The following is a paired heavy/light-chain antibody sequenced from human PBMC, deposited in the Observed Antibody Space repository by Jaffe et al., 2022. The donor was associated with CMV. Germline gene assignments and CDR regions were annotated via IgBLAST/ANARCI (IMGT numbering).Heavy chain of an antibody. CDR3: ARAYCGGDCYWPALETNYFDY. CDR2: INPSGTSTST. Sequence: QVQLVQSGAEVKAPGASVKVSCKASGYTFTNYYVHWVRQAPGQGLEWMGLINPSGTSTSTSYAQKFEGRVTMTRDTSTTTVYMELSSLISEDTAVYYCARAYCGGDCYWPALETNYFDYWGQGTLVTVSS. J-gene: IGHJ4*02. D-gene: IGHD2-21*02. CDR1: GYTFTNYY. V-gene: IGHV1-46*01.
Light chain of an antibody. Sequence: DIQMTQTPSSLSASVGDRVTITCRASQSISSWLAWYQQKPGKAPKVLIYEASSLESGVPSRFSGSASGTEFTLTISSLHPDDFATYYCHQYHSYPGTFGQGTKVEMK. CDR1: QSISSW. CDR3: HQYHSYPGT. CDR2: EAS. V-gene: IGKV1-5*03. J-gene: IGKJ1*01.